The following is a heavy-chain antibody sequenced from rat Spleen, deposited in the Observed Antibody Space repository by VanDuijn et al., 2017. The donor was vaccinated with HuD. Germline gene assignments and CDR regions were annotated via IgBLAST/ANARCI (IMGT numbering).Heavy chain of an antibody. D-gene: IGHD1-12*03. V-gene: IGHV5-58*01. CDR3: AKRDYDGYYPFAY. Sequence: EVQLVETGGGFVQPGRSLKLSCVASGFTFSRYWMYWIRQAPGKGLECVSSINGDGGSTYYPDSVKGRFTISRDNAENTVYLQINSLRSEDTATYYCAKRDYDGYYPFAYWGQGTLVTVSS. CDR2: INGDGGST. CDR1: GFTFSRYW. J-gene: IGHJ3*01.